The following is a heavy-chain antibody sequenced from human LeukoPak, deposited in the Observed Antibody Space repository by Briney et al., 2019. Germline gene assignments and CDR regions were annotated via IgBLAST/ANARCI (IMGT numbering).Heavy chain of an antibody. CDR3: ARQGYGASWYHLDY. CDR2: IYTTGTT. J-gene: IGHJ4*02. D-gene: IGHD6-13*01. Sequence: SETLSLTCTVSGGSINSYFWGWVRQPAGKGLEWTGRIYTTGTTHFNPSLRSRLTMSVDTSKNLLSLNLSSVTAADTAVYYCARQGYGASWYHLDYWGRGTLVTVSS. V-gene: IGHV4-4*07. CDR1: GGSINSYF.